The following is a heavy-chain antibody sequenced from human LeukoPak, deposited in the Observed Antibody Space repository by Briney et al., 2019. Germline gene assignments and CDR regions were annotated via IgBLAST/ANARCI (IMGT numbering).Heavy chain of an antibody. Sequence: GGSLRLSCAASGFTVSSNYMSWVRQAPGKGLEWVSVIYSGGSTYYADSVKGRFTISRDNSKNTLYLQMNSLGAEDTAVYYCARGYGDYATFDYWGQGTLVTVSS. CDR1: GFTVSSNY. CDR2: IYSGGST. V-gene: IGHV3-53*01. D-gene: IGHD4-17*01. CDR3: ARGYGDYATFDY. J-gene: IGHJ4*02.